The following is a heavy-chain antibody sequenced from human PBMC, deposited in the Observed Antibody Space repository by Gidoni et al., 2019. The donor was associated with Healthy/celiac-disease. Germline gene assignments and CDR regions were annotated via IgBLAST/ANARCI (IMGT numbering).Heavy chain of an antibody. CDR1: GFPFSSYA. V-gene: IGHV3-23*01. Sequence: EVQLLESGGGLVQPGGSLRLSCAASGFPFSSYAIGGVRQAPGKGLEWVAAISGSGGSTYYADSVKGRFTISRDKSKNTLYLQMNSLRAEDTAVYYCAKDPHYDILTGYTLDYWGQGTLVTVSS. D-gene: IGHD3-9*01. CDR2: ISGSGGST. CDR3: AKDPHYDILTGYTLDY. J-gene: IGHJ4*02.